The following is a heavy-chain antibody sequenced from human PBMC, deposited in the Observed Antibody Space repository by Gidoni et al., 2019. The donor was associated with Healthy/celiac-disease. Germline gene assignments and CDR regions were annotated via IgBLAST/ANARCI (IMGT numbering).Heavy chain of an antibody. D-gene: IGHD3-10*01. J-gene: IGHJ4*02. CDR1: GGSISSSNC. V-gene: IGHV4-4*02. Sequence: QVQLQESGPGLVKPSGTLSLTCAVSGGSISSSNCWTWVRQPPGKGLEWIGEIYHSGSTNYNPSLKSRVTISVDKSKNQFSLKLSSVTAADTAVYYCARGPRVAAQKGLLIDFGAKLDYWGQGTLVTVSS. CDR3: ARGPRVAAQKGLLIDFGAKLDY. CDR2: IYHSGST.